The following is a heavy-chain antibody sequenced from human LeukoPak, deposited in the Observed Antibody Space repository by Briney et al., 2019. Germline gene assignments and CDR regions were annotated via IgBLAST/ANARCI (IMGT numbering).Heavy chain of an antibody. J-gene: IGHJ6*02. V-gene: IGHV4-59*01. Sequence: SETLSLTCTVSGGSISSYYWSWIRQPPGKGLEWIGYIYYRGSTNYNPSLKSRVTISVDTSKNQFSLKLSSVTAADTAVYYCARDTRPLHLDVWGQGTTVTVSS. CDR1: GGSISSYY. CDR2: IYYRGST. CDR3: ARDTRPLHLDV.